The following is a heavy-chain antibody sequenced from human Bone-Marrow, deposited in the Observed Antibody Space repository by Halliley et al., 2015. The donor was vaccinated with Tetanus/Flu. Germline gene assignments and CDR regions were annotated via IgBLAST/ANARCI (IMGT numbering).Heavy chain of an antibody. J-gene: IGHJ4*02. D-gene: IGHD2-2*01. V-gene: IGHV4-31*02. CDR3: ARAFSTSWSVTSRFDY. CDR2: MHSGGNP. Sequence: MHSGGNPYYNPSRKSRTNISPGTSKTQFSLNLSSVTAADTAVYYCARAFSTSWSVTSRFDYWGQGIPVTVSS.